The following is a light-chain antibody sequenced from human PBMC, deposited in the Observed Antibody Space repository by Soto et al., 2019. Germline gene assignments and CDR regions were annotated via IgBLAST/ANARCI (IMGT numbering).Light chain of an antibody. Sequence: EIVLTQSPGTLSLSPGEGATLSCRASQSVSSTYLAWYQQKPGQAPRLLIYGASSRATGIPDRFSGSGSGTDVTLTISRLEPEDFAVYYCQHYGSSTWTFGQGTKVEIK. V-gene: IGKV3-20*01. CDR1: QSVSSTY. CDR3: QHYGSSTWT. J-gene: IGKJ1*01. CDR2: GAS.